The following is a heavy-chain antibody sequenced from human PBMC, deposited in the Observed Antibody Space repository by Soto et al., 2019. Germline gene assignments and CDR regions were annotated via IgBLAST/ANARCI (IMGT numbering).Heavy chain of an antibody. CDR2: ISGSGGST. D-gene: IGHD3-16*01. CDR1: GFTFSSYA. Sequence: GGSPRLSCAASGFTFSSYAMSWVRQAPGKGLEWVSAISGSGGSTYYADSVKGRFTISRDNSKNTLYLQMNSLRAEDTAVYYCAKWIMITFGGVIEPSELRVLTTKSPYYFDYWCPGALVTVS. V-gene: IGHV3-23*01. CDR3: AKWIMITFGGVIEPSELRVLTTKSPYYFDY. J-gene: IGHJ4*02.